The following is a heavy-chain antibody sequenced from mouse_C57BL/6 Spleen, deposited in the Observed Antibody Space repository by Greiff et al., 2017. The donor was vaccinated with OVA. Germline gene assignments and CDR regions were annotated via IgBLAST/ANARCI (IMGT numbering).Heavy chain of an antibody. Sequence: VKLQQPGAELVKPGASVKMSCKASGYTFTSYWITWVKQRPGQGLEWIGDIYPGSGSTNYNEKFKSKATLTVDTSSSTAYMQLSSLTSEDSAVYYCASWGYYYGSPYYFDYWGQGTTLTVSS. V-gene: IGHV1-55*01. D-gene: IGHD1-1*01. CDR1: GYTFTSYW. CDR3: ASWGYYYGSPYYFDY. J-gene: IGHJ2*01. CDR2: IYPGSGST.